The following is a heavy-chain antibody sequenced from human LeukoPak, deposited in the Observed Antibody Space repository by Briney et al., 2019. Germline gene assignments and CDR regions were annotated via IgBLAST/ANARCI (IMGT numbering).Heavy chain of an antibody. CDR3: AKVKRVGAYIDY. D-gene: IGHD1-26*01. J-gene: IGHJ4*02. CDR2: ITGSGGST. V-gene: IGHV3-23*01. CDR1: GFTFSSYA. Sequence: GGSLRLSCAASGFTFSSYAMSWVRQAPGKGLEWVSAITGSGGSTYYADSVKGRFTISRDNSKDTLYLQMNSLRAEDTAVYYCAKVKRVGAYIDYWGQGTLVTVSS.